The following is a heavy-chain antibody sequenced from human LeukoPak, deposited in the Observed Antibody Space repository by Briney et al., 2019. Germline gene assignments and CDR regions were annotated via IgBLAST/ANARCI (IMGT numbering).Heavy chain of an antibody. CDR1: GYTFTNYG. J-gene: IGHJ4*02. CDR3: ARDEDTDILTGNERFDY. V-gene: IGHV1-18*01. Sequence: ASVKVSCKDSGYTFTNYGIIWVRQAPGQGLEWMGWISANNGNTNYAQHLQGRVTMTTDSSTSTAYMELRSLRSDDTAVYYCARDEDTDILTGNERFDYWGQGTLVTVSS. CDR2: ISANNGNT. D-gene: IGHD3-9*01.